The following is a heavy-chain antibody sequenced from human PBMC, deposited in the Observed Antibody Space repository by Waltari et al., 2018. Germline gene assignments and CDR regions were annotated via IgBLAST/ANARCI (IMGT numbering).Heavy chain of an antibody. CDR1: GFTFSNYA. J-gene: IGHJ6*03. CDR3: ARPSTEYYYYYYYMDV. CDR2: ISNSGSTT. V-gene: IGHV3-48*03. Sequence: EVQVVESGGGLVQPGGSLRLSCVASGFTFSNYAMNWVRQAPGKGLEWVSYISNSGSTTYYADSVKGRFTIARDNAKNSMYLEMDSLRAEDTAVYYCARPSTEYYYYYYYMDVWGKGTTVTVS.